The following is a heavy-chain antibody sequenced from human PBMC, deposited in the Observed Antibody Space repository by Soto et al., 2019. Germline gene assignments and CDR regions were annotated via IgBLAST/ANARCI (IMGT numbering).Heavy chain of an antibody. CDR2: INHSGST. CDR1: GGSFSGYY. CDR3: ARVGYGDGDY. Sequence: QVQLQQCGAGLLKPSETLSLTCAVYGGSFSGYYWSWIRQPPGKGLEWIGEINHSGSTNYNPSLKSRVTISVDTSKNQFSLKLSSVTAADTAVYYCARVGYGDGDYWGQGTLVTVSS. V-gene: IGHV4-34*01. J-gene: IGHJ4*02. D-gene: IGHD4-17*01.